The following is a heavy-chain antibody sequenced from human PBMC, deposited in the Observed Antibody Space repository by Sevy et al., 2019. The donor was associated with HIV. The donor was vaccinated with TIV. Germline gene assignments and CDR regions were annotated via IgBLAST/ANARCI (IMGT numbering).Heavy chain of an antibody. V-gene: IGHV1-46*01. CDR1: GYTFTSDY. Sequence: ASVKVSCKASGYTFTSDYMHWVRQAPGQGLEWMGIINPSGGSTSYAQKFQGRVTMTRETYTRSVYMELSSLRAEDTAVYYCARDSDNCDIVTGYYPFDYWGQGTLVTVSS. D-gene: IGHD3-9*01. J-gene: IGHJ4*02. CDR3: ARDSDNCDIVTGYYPFDY. CDR2: INPSGGST.